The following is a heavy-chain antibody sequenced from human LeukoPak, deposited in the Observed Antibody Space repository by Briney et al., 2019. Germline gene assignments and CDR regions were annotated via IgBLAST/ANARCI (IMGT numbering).Heavy chain of an antibody. CDR3: ARDSLPYSGSFYYFDY. Sequence: GGSLRLSCAASGFTFSSYAMHWVRQAPGKGLEWVAVISYDGSNKYYADSVKGRFTISRDNSKNTLYLQMNSLRAEDTAVYYCARDSLPYSGSFYYFDYWGQGTLVTVSS. CDR2: ISYDGSNK. J-gene: IGHJ4*02. V-gene: IGHV3-30-3*01. D-gene: IGHD1-26*01. CDR1: GFTFSSYA.